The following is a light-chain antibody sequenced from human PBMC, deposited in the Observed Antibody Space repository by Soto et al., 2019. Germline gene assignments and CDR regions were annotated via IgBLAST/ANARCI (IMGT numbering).Light chain of an antibody. CDR1: SSDVGGHDY. Sequence: QSVLTQPASVSGSPGQSITISCTGTSSDVGGHDYVSWYQQHPGKAPQLMIYDVSYRPSGVSNRFSGSKSGNTASLTISGLQAEDEADYYCSSYTSSTTQVFGTGPKVTVL. CDR2: DVS. J-gene: IGLJ1*01. CDR3: SSYTSSTTQV. V-gene: IGLV2-14*03.